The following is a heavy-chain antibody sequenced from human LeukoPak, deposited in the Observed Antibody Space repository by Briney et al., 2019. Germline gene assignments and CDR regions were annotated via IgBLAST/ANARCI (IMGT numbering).Heavy chain of an antibody. CDR3: ARGKVVGPVNDFWSGYRGYNWFDP. CDR2: INHSGST. Sequence: SETLSLTCAVYGGSFSGHYWSWIRQPPGKGLEWIGEINHSGSTNYNPSLKSRVTISVDTSKNQFSLKLSSVTAADTAVYYCARGKVVGPVNDFWSGYRGYNWFDPWGQGTLVTVSS. V-gene: IGHV4-34*01. CDR1: GGSFSGHY. D-gene: IGHD3-3*01. J-gene: IGHJ5*02.